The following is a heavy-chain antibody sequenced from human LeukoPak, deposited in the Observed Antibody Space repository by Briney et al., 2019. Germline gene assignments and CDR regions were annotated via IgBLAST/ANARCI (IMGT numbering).Heavy chain of an antibody. V-gene: IGHV5-51*01. CDR2: IYPADSAA. CDR1: GYSFTTYW. CDR3: ARPPGSLDAFDI. Sequence: GESLKISCKGSGYSFTTYWIGWVRQMPGKGLEWMGIIYPADSAAKYSPSFQGQVTISVDKSISTAYLQWSRLKASGTAMYYCARPPGSLDAFDIWGQGTMVTVSS. D-gene: IGHD2-2*01. J-gene: IGHJ3*02.